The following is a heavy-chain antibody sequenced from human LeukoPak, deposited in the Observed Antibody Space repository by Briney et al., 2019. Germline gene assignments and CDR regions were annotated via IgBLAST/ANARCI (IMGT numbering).Heavy chain of an antibody. CDR1: GFTFSSYS. CDR2: IWYDGSNK. Sequence: PGGSLRLSCAALGFTFSSYSMNWVRQAPGKGLEWVAVIWYDGSNKYYADSVKGRFTISRDNSKNTLYLQMNSLRAEDTAVYYCARDRVGFDYWGQGTLVTVSS. J-gene: IGHJ4*02. CDR3: ARDRVGFDY. V-gene: IGHV3-33*08.